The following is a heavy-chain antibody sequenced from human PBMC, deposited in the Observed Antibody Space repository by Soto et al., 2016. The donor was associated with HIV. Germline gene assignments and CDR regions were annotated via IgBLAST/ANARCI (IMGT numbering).Heavy chain of an antibody. CDR3: ARGSVLSAFDI. CDR2: VSAYNGNT. J-gene: IGHJ3*02. Sequence: QVQLVQSGAEVKKPGSSVKVSCKASGGTFNNYGFSWVRQAPGQGLEWMGWVSAYNGNTNYPQKLQGRVTMTTDTSTSTAYMELRSLTFDDTAVYYCARGSVLSAFDIWGQGTLVIVSS. V-gene: IGHV1-18*01. CDR1: GGTFNNYG.